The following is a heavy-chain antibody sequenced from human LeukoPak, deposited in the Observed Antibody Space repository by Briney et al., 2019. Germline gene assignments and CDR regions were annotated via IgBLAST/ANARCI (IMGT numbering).Heavy chain of an antibody. D-gene: IGHD2-15*01. CDR1: GGTFSSYA. CDR3: GRGPKAGGPHHDMDV. V-gene: IGHV1-69*13. Sequence: SVKVSCKASGGTFSSYAISWVRQAPGQGLEWMGGIIPIFGTANYAQKFQGRVTITADESTSTAYMELRSLSSDDTAVYYCGRGPKAGGPHHDMDVWGRETTVTVSS. J-gene: IGHJ6*02. CDR2: IIPIFGTA.